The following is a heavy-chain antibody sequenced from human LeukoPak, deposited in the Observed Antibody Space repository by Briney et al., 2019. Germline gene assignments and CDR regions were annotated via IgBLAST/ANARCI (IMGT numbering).Heavy chain of an antibody. CDR2: IYTSGST. Sequence: PSQTLSLTCTVSGGSISSGSYYWSWIRQPAGKGLEWIGRIYTSGSTNYNPSLKSRVTISVDTSKNQFSLKLSSVTAADTAVYYCARAPYSSSWYWFDPWGQGTLSPSPQ. D-gene: IGHD6-13*01. J-gene: IGHJ5*02. V-gene: IGHV4-61*02. CDR3: ARAPYSSSWYWFDP. CDR1: GGSISSGSYY.